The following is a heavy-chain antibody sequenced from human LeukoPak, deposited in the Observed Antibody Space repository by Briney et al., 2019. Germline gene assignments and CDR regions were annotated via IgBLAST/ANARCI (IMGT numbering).Heavy chain of an antibody. CDR3: AKDGEVLGYSGSYFSLDQYYFDY. D-gene: IGHD1-26*01. V-gene: IGHV3-30*18. CDR2: ISYDGSNK. Sequence: GRSLRLSCAASGFTFSSYGMPWVRQAPGKGLEWVAVISYDGSNKYYADSVKGRFTISRDNSKNTLYLQMNSLRAEDTAVYYCAKDGEVLGYSGSYFSLDQYYFDYWGQGTLVTVSS. J-gene: IGHJ4*02. CDR1: GFTFSSYG.